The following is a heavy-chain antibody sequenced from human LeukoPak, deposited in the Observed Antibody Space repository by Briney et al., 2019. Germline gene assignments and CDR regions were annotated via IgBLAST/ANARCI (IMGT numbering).Heavy chain of an antibody. CDR1: GFTVSSNY. Sequence: PAGSLRLSCAVSGFTVSSNYMSWVRQAPGKGLEWVSVIYSGGSTYYADSVKGRFTISRDNSKNTLYLQMNSLGAEDTAVYYCYSMIVVEIRVINDYWGQGTLVTVSS. J-gene: IGHJ4*02. CDR3: YSMIVVEIRVINDY. V-gene: IGHV3-66*01. CDR2: IYSGGST. D-gene: IGHD3-22*01.